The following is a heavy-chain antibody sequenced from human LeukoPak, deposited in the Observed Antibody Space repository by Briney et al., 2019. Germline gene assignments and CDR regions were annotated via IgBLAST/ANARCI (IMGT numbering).Heavy chain of an antibody. V-gene: IGHV3-11*06. CDR2: ISSSSSYT. CDR1: GFTFSDYY. J-gene: IGHJ3*02. D-gene: IGHD2-15*01. CDR3: ARAGDIDAFDI. Sequence: GGSLRLSCAASGFTFSDYYMSWIRQAPGRGLEWVSYISSSSSYTNYADSVKGRFTISRDNAKNSLYLQMNSLRAEDTAVYYCARAGDIDAFDIWGQGTMVTVSS.